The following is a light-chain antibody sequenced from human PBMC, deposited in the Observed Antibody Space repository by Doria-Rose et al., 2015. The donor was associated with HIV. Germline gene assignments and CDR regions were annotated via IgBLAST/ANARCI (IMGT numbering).Light chain of an antibody. Sequence: DLRGTQSPPSLSASIGDMVTITCRASQTVSTYLNWFQQEPGKAPKLLIYAASRLQSGVPSRFSGSGSGTDFTLTISGLQPGDFATYYCQQTYSSPPWTFGQGTKVEMK. J-gene: IGKJ1*01. CDR2: AAS. CDR3: QQTYSSPPWT. V-gene: IGKV1-39*01. CDR1: QTVSTY.